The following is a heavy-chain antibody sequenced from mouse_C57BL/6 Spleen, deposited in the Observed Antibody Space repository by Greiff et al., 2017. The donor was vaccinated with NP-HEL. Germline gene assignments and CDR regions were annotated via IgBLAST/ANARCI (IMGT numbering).Heavy chain of an antibody. CDR1: GYAFSSSW. CDR2: IYPGDGDT. J-gene: IGHJ1*03. D-gene: IGHD1-1*01. Sequence: VQLQQSGPELVKPGASVKISCKASGYAFSSSWMNWVKQRPGKGLEWIGRIYPGDGDTNYNGKFKGKATLTADKSSSTAYMQLSSLTSEDSAVYFCARETTVVATRYFDVWGTGTTATVSS. V-gene: IGHV1-82*01. CDR3: ARETTVVATRYFDV.